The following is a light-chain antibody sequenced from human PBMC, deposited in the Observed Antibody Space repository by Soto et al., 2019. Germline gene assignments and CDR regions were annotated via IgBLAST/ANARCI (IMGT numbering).Light chain of an antibody. CDR2: DAY. CDR1: QSFRGL. V-gene: IGKV3-11*01. J-gene: IGKJ5*01. CDR3: QERHMWPIK. Sequence: EVVLTQSPVALSLSPVETATLSCRASQSFRGLLAWYQQKPGQAPRLLIYDAYNRATGIPPRFSGSGSGTDFTLTISSLEPEDSAVYYCQERHMWPIKFGQGTRLAIK.